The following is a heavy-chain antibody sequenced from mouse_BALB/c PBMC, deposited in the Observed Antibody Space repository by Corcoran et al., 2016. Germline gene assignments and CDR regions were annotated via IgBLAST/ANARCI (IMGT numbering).Heavy chain of an antibody. V-gene: IGHV1-84*02. CDR3: ARNPCARAKDYYAMDY. CDR1: GYTFTDYY. Sequence: QIQLQQSGPELVKPGASVKISCKASGYTFTDYYINWVKQKPGQGLEWIGWIYPGSGNTKYNEKFKGKATLTVDTSSSTAYMQLSSLTSEDTAVYVCARNPCARAKDYYAMDYWGQGTSVTVSS. D-gene: IGHD3-1*01. CDR2: IYPGSGNT. J-gene: IGHJ4*01.